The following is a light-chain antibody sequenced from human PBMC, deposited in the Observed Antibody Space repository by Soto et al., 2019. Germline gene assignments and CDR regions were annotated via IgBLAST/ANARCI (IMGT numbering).Light chain of an antibody. CDR1: QSVSSN. J-gene: IGKJ4*01. V-gene: IGKV3-15*01. CDR2: GAS. CDR3: QQYNNLPRT. Sequence: ITQARAFLCVPPGAGASLSWRASQSVSSNLVWYQHKPGQAPRLLIYGASTRATDIPARFSGSGSGTEFTLTISSLQSEDYAVYYCQQYNNLPRTFGGGTKVDIK.